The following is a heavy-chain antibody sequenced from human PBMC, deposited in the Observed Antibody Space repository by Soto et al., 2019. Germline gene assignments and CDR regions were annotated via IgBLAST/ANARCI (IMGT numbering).Heavy chain of an antibody. V-gene: IGHV3-48*03. CDR2: ISSSGSTI. Sequence: SLRLSCAASGFTFSSYEMNWVRQAPGKGLEWVSYISSSGSTIYYADSVKGRFTISRDNAKNSLYLQMNSLRAEDTAVYYCASLNYYDSSGYIDYWGQGTLVTVSS. J-gene: IGHJ4*02. CDR3: ASLNYYDSSGYIDY. D-gene: IGHD3-22*01. CDR1: GFTFSSYE.